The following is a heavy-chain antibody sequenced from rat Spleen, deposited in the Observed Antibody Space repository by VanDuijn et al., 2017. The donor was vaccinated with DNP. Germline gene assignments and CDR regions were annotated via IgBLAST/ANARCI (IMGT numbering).Heavy chain of an antibody. CDR3: ARRYTTDSHAMDA. Sequence: EVQLVESGGGLVQPGRSLKLSCAASGFTFSDYAMAWVRQAPKKGLEWVATISYDGSRTYYRDSVKGRFTISRDNAKSTLYLQMDSLRSEDTATYYCARRYTTDSHAMDAWGQGTSVTVSS. J-gene: IGHJ4*01. CDR1: GFTFSDYA. CDR2: ISYDGSRT. D-gene: IGHD1-6*01. V-gene: IGHV5-17*01.